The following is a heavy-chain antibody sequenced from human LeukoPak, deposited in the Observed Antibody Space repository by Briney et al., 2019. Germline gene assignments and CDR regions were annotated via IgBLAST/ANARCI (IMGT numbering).Heavy chain of an antibody. D-gene: IGHD3-16*01. J-gene: IGHJ4*02. CDR1: GGSISSSSYY. CDR3: ARQGPEGAYFDY. V-gene: IGHV4-39*01. CDR2: IYYSGST. Sequence: PSETLSLTCTVSGGSISSSSYYWGWIRQPPGKGLEWIGSIYYSGSTYYNPSLKSRVTISVDTPKNQFSLKLSSVTAADTAVYYCARQGPEGAYFDYWGQGTLVTVSS.